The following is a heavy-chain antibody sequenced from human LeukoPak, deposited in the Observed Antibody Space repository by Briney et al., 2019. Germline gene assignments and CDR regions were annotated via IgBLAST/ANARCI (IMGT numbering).Heavy chain of an antibody. J-gene: IGHJ6*02. D-gene: IGHD2-2*01. CDR1: GFTFSRYD. CDR3: ARGRCSSRSCYPLYYFFGIDV. V-gene: IGHV3-13*01. CDR2: IGSAGDT. Sequence: GGSLRLSCAASGFTFSRYDMHWVRQTTGRGLEWVSAIGSAGDTYYPDSVKGRFTISRDNAKNSLYLQMNSLTAGDTAVYYCARGRCSSRSCYPLYYFFGIDVWGQGTTVTVSS.